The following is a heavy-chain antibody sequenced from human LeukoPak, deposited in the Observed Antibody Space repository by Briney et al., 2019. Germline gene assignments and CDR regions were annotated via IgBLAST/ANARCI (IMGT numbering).Heavy chain of an antibody. V-gene: IGHV3-30-3*01. Sequence: GGSLRLSCAASGFTFSSYSMHWVRQAPGKGLEWVAVISYDGSNIYYADSVKGRFTISRDNSKNTLYLQMNSLGAEDTAVYYCARDWGWLQLFDYWGQGTLVTVSS. CDR3: ARDWGWLQLFDY. J-gene: IGHJ4*02. D-gene: IGHD5-24*01. CDR2: ISYDGSNI. CDR1: GFTFSSYS.